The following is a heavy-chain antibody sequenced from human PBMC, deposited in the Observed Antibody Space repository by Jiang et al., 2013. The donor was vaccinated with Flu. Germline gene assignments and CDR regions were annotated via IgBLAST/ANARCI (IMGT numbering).Heavy chain of an antibody. CDR1: GFTFSSYG. CDR2: IWYDGSNK. CDR3: ARDETAFDY. V-gene: IGHV3-33*01. Sequence: VQLVESGGGVVQPGRSLRLSCAASGFTFSSYGMHWVRQAPGKRLEWVAVIWYDGSNKYYADSVRGRFTISRDNSKNTLYLQMNSLRAEDTAVYYCARDETAFDYWGQGTLVTVSS. J-gene: IGHJ4*02.